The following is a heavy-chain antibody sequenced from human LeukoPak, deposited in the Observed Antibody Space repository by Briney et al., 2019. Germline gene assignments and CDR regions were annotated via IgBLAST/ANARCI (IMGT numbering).Heavy chain of an antibody. CDR2: IYNSGST. J-gene: IGHJ4*02. V-gene: IGHV4-59*01. CDR3: ARGSRGYSYG. CDR1: GGSISIYY. Sequence: PSETLSLTCTVSGGSISIYYWSWVRQPPGKGLEWIGYIYNSGSTNYNPSLKSRVTISVDTSKNQFSLKLSSVTAADTAVYYCARGSRGYSYGWGQGTLVTVSS. D-gene: IGHD5-18*01.